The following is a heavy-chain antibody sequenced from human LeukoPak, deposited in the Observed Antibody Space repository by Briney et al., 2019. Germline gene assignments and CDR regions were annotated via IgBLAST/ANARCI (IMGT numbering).Heavy chain of an antibody. CDR3: ARGELTGRYCGGDCYSGVLDY. CDR2: IWYDGSNK. D-gene: IGHD2-21*02. Sequence: GGSLRLSCAASGFTFSSYAMHWVRQAPGKGLEWVAVIWYDGSNKYYADSVKGRFTISRDNSKNTLYLQMNSLRAEDTAVYYCARGELTGRYCGGDCYSGVLDYWGQGTLVTVSS. V-gene: IGHV3-33*08. CDR1: GFTFSSYA. J-gene: IGHJ4*02.